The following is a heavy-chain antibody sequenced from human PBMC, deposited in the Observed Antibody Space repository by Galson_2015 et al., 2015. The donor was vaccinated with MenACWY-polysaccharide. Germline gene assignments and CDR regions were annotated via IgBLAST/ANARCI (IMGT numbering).Heavy chain of an antibody. CDR2: INQGGTEE. CDR3: ARPSSGGSYYND. CDR1: GFSFSTYW. V-gene: IGHV3-7*01. J-gene: IGHJ4*02. Sequence: SLRLSCAASGFSFSTYWMSWVRQAPGKGLVWVANINQGGTEERYVDSVKGRFTISRDNAQNSVYLQMNGLRAEDTAVYYCARPSSGGSYYNDWGQGTLVTVSS. D-gene: IGHD2-15*01.